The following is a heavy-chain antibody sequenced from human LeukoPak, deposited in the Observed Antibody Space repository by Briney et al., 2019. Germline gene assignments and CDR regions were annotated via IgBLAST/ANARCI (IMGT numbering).Heavy chain of an antibody. CDR2: ISYDGSNK. CDR1: GFTFSSYA. CDR3: ARAALEWLAASGAFDI. V-gene: IGHV3-30*04. Sequence: GGSLRLSCAASGFTFSSYAMHWVRQAPGKGLEWVAVISYDGSNKYYADSVKGRFTISRDNAKNSLYLQMNSLRAEDTAVYYCARAALEWLAASGAFDIWGQGTMVTVSS. D-gene: IGHD5-12*01. J-gene: IGHJ3*02.